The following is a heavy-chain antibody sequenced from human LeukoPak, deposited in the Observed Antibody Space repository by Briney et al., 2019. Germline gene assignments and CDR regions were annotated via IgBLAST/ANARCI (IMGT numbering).Heavy chain of an antibody. J-gene: IGHJ4*02. CDR1: GFTFSSYS. Sequence: PGGSLRLSCAASGFTFSSYSMNCVRQAPGKGLEWVSSISSSSSYIYYADSVKGRFTISRDNDKNSLYLQMNSVRAEETAVYYCARGASVFGGVIDLDYWGQGTLVTVSS. CDR3: ARGASVFGGVIDLDY. CDR2: ISSSSSYI. V-gene: IGHV3-21*01. D-gene: IGHD3-16*02.